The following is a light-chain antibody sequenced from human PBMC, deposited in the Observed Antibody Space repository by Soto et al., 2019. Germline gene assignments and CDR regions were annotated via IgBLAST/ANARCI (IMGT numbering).Light chain of an antibody. CDR2: MVS. Sequence: DIPMTQSPSTLSASVGDRVTITCRASQSIRNWLAWYQQKPGKAPKSLLYMVSTLESGVPSRFSGSGYETEFTLTISSLQPDDFVTYYCQQYSTYPWTFGQGTKVEI. CDR3: QQYSTYPWT. J-gene: IGKJ1*01. CDR1: QSIRNW. V-gene: IGKV1-5*03.